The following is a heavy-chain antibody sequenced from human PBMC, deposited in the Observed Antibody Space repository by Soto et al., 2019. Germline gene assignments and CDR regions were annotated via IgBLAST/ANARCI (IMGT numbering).Heavy chain of an antibody. D-gene: IGHD6-19*01. CDR3: ARDYSSGWSTNFWGKGENWFDP. J-gene: IGHJ5*02. Sequence: QVQLVQSGAEVKKPGASVKVSGKTSGYTFTSYGISWVRQAPGQGLEWMGWISPSNGKTNYAQKVQGRVTMTTDTSTSTAYMELRSLRSADTAVYYCARDYSSGWSTNFWGKGENWFDPWGQGTLVTVSS. CDR1: GYTFTSYG. CDR2: ISPSNGKT. V-gene: IGHV1-18*01.